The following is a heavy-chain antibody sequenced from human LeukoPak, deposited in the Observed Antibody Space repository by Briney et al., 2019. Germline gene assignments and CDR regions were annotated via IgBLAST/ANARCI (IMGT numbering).Heavy chain of an antibody. D-gene: IGHD3-3*01. CDR1: SYSISSGYY. V-gene: IGHV4-38-2*02. CDR2: IYHSGST. J-gene: IGHJ5*02. Sequence: SSETLSLTCTVSSYSISSGYYWGWIRQPPGKGLEWIGSIYHSGSTYYNPSLKSRVIISVDTSKNQFSLKLSSVTAADTAVYYCARVPHGETVFGVVLYWFDPWGQGTLVTVSS. CDR3: ARVPHGETVFGVVLYWFDP.